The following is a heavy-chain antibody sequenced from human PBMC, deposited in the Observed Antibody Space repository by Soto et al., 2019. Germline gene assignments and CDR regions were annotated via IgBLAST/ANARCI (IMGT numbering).Heavy chain of an antibody. J-gene: IGHJ4*02. D-gene: IGHD6-13*01. CDR2: IHPTDGST. Sequence: QVQLVQSGAEVKEPGASVKFSCKASGYNFASNHMHWVRQIPGQGLEWMGIIHPTDGSTSYAQRFPGRITLTRDAPTNTDYMELRGLTSEDTAVYYCVRDRFGSWTFDYWGQGTLLTVSS. V-gene: IGHV1-46*01. CDR3: VRDRFGSWTFDY. CDR1: GYNFASNH.